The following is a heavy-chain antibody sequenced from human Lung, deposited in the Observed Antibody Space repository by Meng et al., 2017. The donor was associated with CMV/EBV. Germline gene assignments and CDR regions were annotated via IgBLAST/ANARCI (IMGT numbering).Heavy chain of an antibody. V-gene: IGHV1-2*02. CDR2: IHPHRGDT. CDR1: GYTFTAHY. J-gene: IGHJ4*02. D-gene: IGHD7-27*01. CDR3: ARDNNWGPDY. Sequence: SVXVSCKASGYTFTAHYFHWVRQAPGQRLEWMGWIHPHRGDTNYAQQFQGRVTLTRDTSINTGYIEVTRLTSDDTAVYYCARDNNWGPDYWGQGPLVTVSS.